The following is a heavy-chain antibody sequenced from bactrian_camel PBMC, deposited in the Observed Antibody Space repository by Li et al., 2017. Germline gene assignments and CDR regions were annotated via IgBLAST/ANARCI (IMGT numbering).Heavy chain of an antibody. CDR3: AADRFACLKEPGSRWDQNEYHY. V-gene: IGHV3S40*01. CDR2: IYGDGVKI. Sequence: VQLVESGGGSVQPGGTLGLTCTASGVPQSDHVMGWFRQAPGKEREGVAIIYGDGVKIYYVDSVKGRFTISRDNAKQSAYLQTNSLLPEDTAVYYCAADRFACLKEPGSRWDQNEYHYWGQGTQVTVS. J-gene: IGHJ4*01. CDR1: GVPQSDHV. D-gene: IGHD6*01.